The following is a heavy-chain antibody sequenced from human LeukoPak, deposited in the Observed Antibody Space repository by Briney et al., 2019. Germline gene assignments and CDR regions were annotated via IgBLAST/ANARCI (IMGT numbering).Heavy chain of an antibody. CDR3: ARRDYRDSYFFDY. CDR1: GYSFPIYW. V-gene: IGHV5-51*01. Sequence: KLGESLKISCKGSGYSFPIYWIGWVRQMPGKGLEWMGIIYPGDSDTRYNPAFQGQVTISADKSISTAYLQWSGLQASDTAIYYCARRDYRDSYFFDYWGHGTLVTVSS. CDR2: IYPGDSDT. J-gene: IGHJ4*01. D-gene: IGHD2-21*01.